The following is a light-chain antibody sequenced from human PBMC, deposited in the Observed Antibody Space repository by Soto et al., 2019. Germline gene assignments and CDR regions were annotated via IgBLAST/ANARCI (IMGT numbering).Light chain of an antibody. V-gene: IGLV1-51*01. CDR3: GTWDSSLKAVV. CDR1: SSNIGNNY. Sequence: QSVLTQPPSVSAAPGQKVTISCSGSSSNIGNNYVSWYQQLPGTAPKLLIYDNNKRPSGIPDRFSGSKAGTSATLGITGLQTEDGADYYCGTWDSSLKAVVFGGGTKLTVL. J-gene: IGLJ2*01. CDR2: DNN.